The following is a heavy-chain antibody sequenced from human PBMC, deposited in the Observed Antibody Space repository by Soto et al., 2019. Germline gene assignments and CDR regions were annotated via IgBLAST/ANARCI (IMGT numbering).Heavy chain of an antibody. D-gene: IGHD2-8*01. Sequence: GGSLRLSCAASGFSFSSYEMNWVRQAPGKGLEWVSYISSSGTTMYYADSVKGRFTISRDNAKNSLYLQMNSLRGEDTAVYYCASQPSVWPYKWLDPWGRGTLVTVSS. CDR2: ISSSGTTM. J-gene: IGHJ5*02. CDR3: ASQPSVWPYKWLDP. CDR1: GFSFSSYE. V-gene: IGHV3-48*03.